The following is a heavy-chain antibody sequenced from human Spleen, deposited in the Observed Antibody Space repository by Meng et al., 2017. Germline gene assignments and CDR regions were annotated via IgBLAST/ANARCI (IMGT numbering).Heavy chain of an antibody. CDR2: INPITDDT. CDR3: ARDEDISAAGKLFGDY. Sequence: QVQLVQSGAEVKKPGASVTVSCKPSGYTFNAYYIHWVRQAPGQGLEWMGRINPITDDTHYAQKFQDRVTMTSDTSIGTAYMELSRLRSDDTAMYYCARDEDISAAGKLFGDYWGQGTLVTVSS. D-gene: IGHD6-13*01. V-gene: IGHV1-2*06. J-gene: IGHJ4*02. CDR1: GYTFNAYY.